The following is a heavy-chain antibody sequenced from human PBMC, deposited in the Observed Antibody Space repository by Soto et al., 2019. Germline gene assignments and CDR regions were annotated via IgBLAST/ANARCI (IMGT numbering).Heavy chain of an antibody. CDR3: AVPYYYDSSGYPFFDY. V-gene: IGHV1-58*01. Sequence: QMPLVQSGPEVKKPGTSVKVSCKASGFTFTSSAVQWVRQARGQRLEWIGWIVVGSGNTNYAQKFQERVTITRDMSISTAYMELSSLRSENTAVYYCAVPYYYDSSGYPFFDYWGQGTLVTVSS. CDR2: IVVGSGNT. J-gene: IGHJ4*02. CDR1: GFTFTSSA. D-gene: IGHD3-22*01.